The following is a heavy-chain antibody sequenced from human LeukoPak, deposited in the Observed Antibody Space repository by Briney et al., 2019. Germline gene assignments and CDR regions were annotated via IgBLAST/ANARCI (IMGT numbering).Heavy chain of an antibody. CDR1: GGSFSGYY. Sequence: PSETLSLTFAVYGGSFSGYYWSWIRRPPGKGLEWIGEINHSGSTNYNPSLKSRVTISVDRSKNQFSLKLSSVTAADTAVYYCARARPTGDIFFDYWGQGTLLTVSS. J-gene: IGHJ4*02. CDR3: ARARPTGDIFFDY. V-gene: IGHV4-34*01. D-gene: IGHD1-1*01. CDR2: INHSGST.